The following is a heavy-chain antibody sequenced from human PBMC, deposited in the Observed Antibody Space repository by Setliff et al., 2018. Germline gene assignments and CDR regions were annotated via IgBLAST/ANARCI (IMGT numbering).Heavy chain of an antibody. J-gene: IGHJ4*02. V-gene: IGHV4-61*08. CDR1: GGSLRGNAIF. CDR2: FYSGGST. Sequence: SETLSLTCTVSGGSLRGNAIFWNWIRQPPGKELEWIGYFYSGGSTGGSTNYNPSLKSRVTISVDTSKNQFFLKLTSVTAADTAMYYCARDFPYFGGSGAFFYWGQGALVTVSS. D-gene: IGHD3-10*01. CDR3: ARDFPYFGGSGAFFY.